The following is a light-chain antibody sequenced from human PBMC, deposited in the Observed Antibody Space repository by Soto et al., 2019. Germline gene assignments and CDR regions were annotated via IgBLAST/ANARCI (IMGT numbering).Light chain of an antibody. J-gene: IGLJ3*02. Sequence: QSVLTQPPSASGTPGKRVTISCSGSSSNIGSNTVNWYQQLPGTAPKLLIYSNDQRPSGVPDRFSGSESGTSASLAISGLQCEDEADYYCAAWDDSLNGGVFGGGTKVTVL. V-gene: IGLV1-44*01. CDR2: SND. CDR1: SSNIGSNT. CDR3: AAWDDSLNGGV.